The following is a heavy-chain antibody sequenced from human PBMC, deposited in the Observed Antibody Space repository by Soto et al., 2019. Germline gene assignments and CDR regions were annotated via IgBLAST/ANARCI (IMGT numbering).Heavy chain of an antibody. CDR3: AKDRSSTSCYAFDY. Sequence: GGSLRMPCRTSGFTFATYAMSWVRQAPGKGLEWVSAINSRGGSTYYADSVKGRFTISRDSSKNTLYLQMNSLRAEDTAVYYCAKDRSSTSCYAFDYWGQGTLVTVSS. CDR2: INSRGGST. V-gene: IGHV3-23*01. CDR1: GFTFATYA. J-gene: IGHJ4*02. D-gene: IGHD2-2*01.